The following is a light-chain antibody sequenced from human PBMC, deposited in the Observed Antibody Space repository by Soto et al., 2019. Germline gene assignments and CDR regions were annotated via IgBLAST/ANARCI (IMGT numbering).Light chain of an antibody. Sequence: EIVLTQSPATLSLSPGKRATLSCRASQSVSSYLAWYQQKPGQAPRLLIYDASNRATGIPARFSGIGYGTDFTLTISGLEPEDFAVYHCQQYGTSPFTFGQGTRLETK. V-gene: IGKV3-11*01. CDR3: QQYGTSPFT. J-gene: IGKJ5*01. CDR1: QSVSSY. CDR2: DAS.